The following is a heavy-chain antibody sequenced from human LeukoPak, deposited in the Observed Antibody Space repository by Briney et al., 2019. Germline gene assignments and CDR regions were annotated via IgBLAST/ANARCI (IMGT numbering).Heavy chain of an antibody. CDR2: IYTSGST. CDR1: GGSISSYY. D-gene: IGHD3-9*01. J-gene: IGHJ4*02. Sequence: ASETLSLTCTVSGGSISSYYWSWIRQPPGKGLEWIGYIYTSGSTNYNPSLKSRVTISVDTSKNQFSLKLSSVTAADTAVYYCARHGAYYDILTGYSPQYYFDYWGQGTLVTVSS. V-gene: IGHV4-4*09. CDR3: ARHGAYYDILTGYSPQYYFDY.